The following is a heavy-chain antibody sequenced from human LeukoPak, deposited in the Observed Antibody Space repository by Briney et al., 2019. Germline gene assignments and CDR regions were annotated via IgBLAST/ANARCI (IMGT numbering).Heavy chain of an antibody. CDR1: GGSISSYY. J-gene: IGHJ4*02. D-gene: IGHD3-16*02. CDR2: IYYSGST. Sequence: KPSETLSLTCTVSGGSISSYYWSWIRQPPGKGLEWIGYIYYSGSTNYNPSLKSRVTISVDTYKNQFSLKLSSVTAADTAVYYCARGSMITFGGVIVPFDYWGQGTLVTVSS. CDR3: ARGSMITFGGVIVPFDY. V-gene: IGHV4-59*01.